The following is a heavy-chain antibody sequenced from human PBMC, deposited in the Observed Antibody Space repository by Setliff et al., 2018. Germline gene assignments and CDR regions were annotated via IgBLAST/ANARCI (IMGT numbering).Heavy chain of an antibody. CDR1: GYAFSNYG. V-gene: IGHV1-18*04. CDR2: ISGYTGST. J-gene: IGHJ4*02. D-gene: IGHD2-8*01. Sequence: GASVKVSCKASGYAFSNYGIAWVRQAPGQGLEWMGWISGYTGSTYYAQKFQGRVSMTTDTSTDTAYMELRSLRSDDTAVYYCERLVRYCTSSACQRTSDGDFWGQGTQVTVSS. CDR3: ERLVRYCTSSACQRTSDGDF.